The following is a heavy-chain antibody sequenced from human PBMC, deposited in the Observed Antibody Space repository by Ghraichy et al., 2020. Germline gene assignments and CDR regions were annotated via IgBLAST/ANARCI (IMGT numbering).Heavy chain of an antibody. D-gene: IGHD5-18*01. CDR3: ARRGRGYSLYYYGLDV. CDR1: GGSIRPHY. CDR2: VHYTGGS. V-gene: IGHV4-59*08. Sequence: SETLSLTCSVSGGSIRPHYWSWIRQPPGKGLEWIGYVHYTGGSDYDPSLKSRVSISVDTSKKQFSLTLTSVTATDTAGYYCARRGRGYSLYYYGLDVRGRGTTVTVSS. J-gene: IGHJ6*02.